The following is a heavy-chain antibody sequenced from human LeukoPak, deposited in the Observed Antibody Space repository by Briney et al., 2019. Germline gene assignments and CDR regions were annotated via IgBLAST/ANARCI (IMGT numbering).Heavy chain of an antibody. CDR2: IYYSGST. CDR1: GGSISSSSYY. D-gene: IGHD4-23*01. Sequence: PSETLSLTCTVSGGSISSSSYYWGWTRQPPGKGLEWIGSIYYSGSTYYNPSLKSRVTISVDTSKNQFSLKLSSVTAADTAVYYCARQDYGGNSVEYWGQGTLVTVSS. J-gene: IGHJ4*02. V-gene: IGHV4-39*01. CDR3: ARQDYGGNSVEY.